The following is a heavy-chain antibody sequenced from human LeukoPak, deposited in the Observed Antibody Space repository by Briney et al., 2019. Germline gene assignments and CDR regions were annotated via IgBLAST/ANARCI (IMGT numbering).Heavy chain of an antibody. Sequence: SETLSLTCAVYGGSFSGYYWSWICQPPGKGLEWIGEINHSGSTNYNPSLKSRVTISVDTSKNQFSLKLSSVTAADTAVYYCARDRRGATKFDYWGQGTLVTVSS. J-gene: IGHJ4*02. CDR3: ARDRRGATKFDY. D-gene: IGHD1-26*01. CDR1: GGSFSGYY. V-gene: IGHV4-34*01. CDR2: INHSGST.